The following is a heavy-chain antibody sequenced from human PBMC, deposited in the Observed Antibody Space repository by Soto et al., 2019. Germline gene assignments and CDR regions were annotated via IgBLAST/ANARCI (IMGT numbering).Heavy chain of an antibody. V-gene: IGHV3-9*01. D-gene: IGHD5-12*01. Sequence: EVQLVESGGGLVQPGRSLRLSCVASGFTFDDYGLHWVRQTPEKGLEWVSSITWNSGSVFYADSVNVRFTISRDNAKNSLYLQMNGLRVEDTALYYCAKDNRGYDNDAFNLLGQGTMVTGSS. CDR1: GFTFDDYG. CDR3: AKDNRGYDNDAFNL. CDR2: ITWNSGSV. J-gene: IGHJ3*01.